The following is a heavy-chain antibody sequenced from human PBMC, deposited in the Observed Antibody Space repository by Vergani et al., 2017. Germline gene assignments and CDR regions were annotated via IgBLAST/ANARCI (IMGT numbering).Heavy chain of an antibody. V-gene: IGHV4-30-4*01. CDR3: ARLGGYCSGGSCYPGAFDY. CDR2: IYYSGST. D-gene: IGHD2-15*01. Sequence: QVQLQESGPGLVKPSQTLSLTCTVSGGSISSGDYYWSWLRQPPGKGLEWIGYIYYSGSTYYNPSLKSRVTISVDTSKNQFSLKLSSVTAADTAVYYCARLGGYCSGGSCYPGAFDYWGQGTLVTVSS. CDR1: GGSISSGDYY. J-gene: IGHJ4*02.